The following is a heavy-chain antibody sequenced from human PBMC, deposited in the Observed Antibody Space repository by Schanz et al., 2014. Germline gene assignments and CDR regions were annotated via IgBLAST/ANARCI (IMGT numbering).Heavy chain of an antibody. CDR2: TSSDGSLK. J-gene: IGHJ3*02. CDR3: ARWGRGGYPGRLFDI. D-gene: IGHD5-12*01. V-gene: IGHV3-30*04. Sequence: QVQLVESGGGVVQPGRSLRLSCAASGFTFSSYAVHWVRQAPDKGLVWVAVTSSDGSLKYYADSVKGRFTISRDNSRDTVYLQMNSRRGEDTAVYYCARWGRGGYPGRLFDIWGQGTMVTASS. CDR1: GFTFSSYA.